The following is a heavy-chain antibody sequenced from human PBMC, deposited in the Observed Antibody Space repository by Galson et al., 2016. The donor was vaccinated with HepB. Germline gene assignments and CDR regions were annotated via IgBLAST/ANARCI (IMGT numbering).Heavy chain of an antibody. D-gene: IGHD3-3*01. CDR3: AKAFYDFWKAPPGV. CDR1: GGSISSSY. V-gene: IGHV4-59*01. Sequence: SETLSLTCTVSGGSISSSYWSWIRQPPGKGLEYIGDIYYTGNTNYNPSLKSRVAISVDTSKNQFSLKLSSVTAADTAVYFCAKAFYDFWKAPPGVWGQGTTVIVSS. CDR2: IYYTGNT. J-gene: IGHJ6*02.